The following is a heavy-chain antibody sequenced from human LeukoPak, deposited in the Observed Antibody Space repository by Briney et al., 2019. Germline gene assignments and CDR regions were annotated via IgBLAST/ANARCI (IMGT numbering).Heavy chain of an antibody. CDR3: ARDAWAFQH. V-gene: IGHV4-59*01. Sequence: SETLSLTCTVSGGSMSSYYWSWIRQPPGKGLEWIGYIYYSGSTNYNPSLKSRVTISVDTSKNQFSLRLSSVTAADTAVYYCARDAWAFQHWGQGTLVTVSS. J-gene: IGHJ1*01. CDR1: GGSMSSYY. CDR2: IYYSGST.